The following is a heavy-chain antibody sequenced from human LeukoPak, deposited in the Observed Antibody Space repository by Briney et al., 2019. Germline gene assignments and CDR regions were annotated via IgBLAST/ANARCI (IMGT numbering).Heavy chain of an antibody. CDR3: ARQDCTNGVCYPDY. CDR1: GGSIRSSYYY. J-gene: IGHJ4*02. D-gene: IGHD2-8*01. CDR2: IYDSGST. V-gene: IGHV4-39*01. Sequence: SETLSLTCTASGGSIRSSYYYWGWIRQPPGKGLEWIGSIYDSGSTYYNPSLKSRVTIPVDTSKNQFSLKLSSVTAADTAVYYCARQDCTNGVCYPDYWGQGTLVTVSS.